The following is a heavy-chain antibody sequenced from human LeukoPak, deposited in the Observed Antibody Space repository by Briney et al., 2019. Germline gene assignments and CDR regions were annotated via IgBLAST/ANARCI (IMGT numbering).Heavy chain of an antibody. D-gene: IGHD4-17*01. CDR1: GGSISSNSHS. V-gene: IGHV4-39*01. CDR3: ARHGGDYRNYFDY. J-gene: IGHJ4*02. Sequence: SETLSLTCTVSGGSISSNSHSWGWIRQPPGKGLEWVATIFYSESTHYNPSLKSRVTISMDTSKNQFSLKVSSVTAADTAVYYCARHGGDYRNYFDYWGQGTLVTVSS. CDR2: IFYSEST.